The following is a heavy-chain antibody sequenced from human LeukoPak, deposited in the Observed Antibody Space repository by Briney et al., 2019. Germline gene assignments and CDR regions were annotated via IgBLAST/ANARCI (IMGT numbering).Heavy chain of an antibody. CDR3: ARGPLGYCSSTSCPYYFDY. Sequence: GASVKVSCKASGGTFCSYAISWVRQAPGQGLEWMGGIIPIFGTANYAQKFQGRVTITTDESTSTAYMELSSLRSEDTAVYYCARGPLGYCSSTSCPYYFDYWGQGTLVTVSS. V-gene: IGHV1-69*05. J-gene: IGHJ4*02. CDR1: GGTFCSYA. D-gene: IGHD2-2*01. CDR2: IIPIFGTA.